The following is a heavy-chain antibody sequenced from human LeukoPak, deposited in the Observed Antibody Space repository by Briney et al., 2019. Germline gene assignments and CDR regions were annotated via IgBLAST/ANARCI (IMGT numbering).Heavy chain of an antibody. Sequence: GASVEVSCKASGGTFSSYAISWVRQAPGQGLEWMGGIIPIFGTANYAQKFQGRVTITADKSTSTAYMGLSSLRSEDTAVYYCARGVRMSCSGGSCYAHMDVWGKGTTVTVSS. D-gene: IGHD2-15*01. J-gene: IGHJ6*03. CDR2: IIPIFGTA. V-gene: IGHV1-69*06. CDR1: GGTFSSYA. CDR3: ARGVRMSCSGGSCYAHMDV.